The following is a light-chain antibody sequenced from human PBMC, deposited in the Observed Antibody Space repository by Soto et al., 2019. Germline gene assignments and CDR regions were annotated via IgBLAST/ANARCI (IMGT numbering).Light chain of an antibody. CDR2: EVS. CDR1: SSDVGGYNY. J-gene: IGLJ1*01. V-gene: IGLV2-14*01. Sequence: QSALTQPASVSGSPGQSITISCTGTSSDVGGYNYVSWSQQHPGKAPKLMIYEVSNRPSGVSNRFSGSKSGNTASLTISGLQAEDEADYYCCSYAGSSTFLFGTGTRSPS. CDR3: CSYAGSSTFL.